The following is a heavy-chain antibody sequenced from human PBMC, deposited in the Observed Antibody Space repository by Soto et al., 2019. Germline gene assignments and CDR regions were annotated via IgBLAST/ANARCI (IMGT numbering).Heavy chain of an antibody. CDR3: ARDPTRELRLGELSLSTSKTDAFYI. CDR1: GYTFTSYG. V-gene: IGHV1-18*01. Sequence: GAXVKVSCKASGYTFTSYGISWVRQAPGQGLEWMGWISAYNGNTNYAQKLQGRVTMTTATSTSTAYMELRSLRSDDTAVYHCARDPTRELRLGELSLSTSKTDAFYIWGQGKRVTVSS. J-gene: IGHJ3*02. D-gene: IGHD3-16*02. CDR2: ISAYNGNT.